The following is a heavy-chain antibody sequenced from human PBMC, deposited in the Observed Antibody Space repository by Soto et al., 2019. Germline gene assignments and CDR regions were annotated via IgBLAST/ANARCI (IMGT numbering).Heavy chain of an antibody. J-gene: IGHJ2*01. CDR3: ARGGSLYWYFDL. CDR2: INAGNGNT. Sequence: ASVKVSCKASGYTFTNYAMHWVRQAPGQRLEWMGWINAGNGNTKYSQKFQGRVTITRDTSASTAYVELSSLRSEDTAVYYCARGGSLYWYFDLWGRGTLVTV. D-gene: IGHD1-26*01. V-gene: IGHV1-3*01. CDR1: GYTFTNYA.